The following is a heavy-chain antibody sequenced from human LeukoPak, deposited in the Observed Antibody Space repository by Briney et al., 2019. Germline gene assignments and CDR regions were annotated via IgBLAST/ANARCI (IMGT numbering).Heavy chain of an antibody. V-gene: IGHV3-7*04. CDR3: ARDEHQYYSESSGRFDF. CDR2: IKQDGSEK. D-gene: IGHD3-22*01. CDR1: GFTFSFYW. Sequence: GGSLRLSCVASGFTFSFYWMAWVRQAPGKGLEWVTNIKQDGSEKYYVDSARGRFTISRDNAKNSLYLQMNSLRAEDTAVYYCARDEHQYYSESSGRFDFWGQGVLVTVSS. J-gene: IGHJ4*02.